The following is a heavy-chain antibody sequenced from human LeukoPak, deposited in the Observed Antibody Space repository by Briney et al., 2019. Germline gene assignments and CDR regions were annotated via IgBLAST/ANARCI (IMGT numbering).Heavy chain of an antibody. CDR2: IIPIFGTA. CDR3: AREHDYGDSYYFDY. Sequence: ASVKVSCKASGGTFSSYAISWVRQAPGQGLEWMGGIIPIFGTANYAQKFQGRVTITADESTGTAYMELSSLRSEDTAVYYCAREHDYGDSYYFDYWGQGTLVTVSS. J-gene: IGHJ4*02. D-gene: IGHD4-17*01. V-gene: IGHV1-69*13. CDR1: GGTFSSYA.